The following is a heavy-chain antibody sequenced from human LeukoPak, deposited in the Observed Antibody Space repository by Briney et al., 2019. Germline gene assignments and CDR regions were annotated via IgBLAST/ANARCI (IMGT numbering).Heavy chain of an antibody. V-gene: IGHV4-34*01. J-gene: IGHJ6*03. CDR1: GGAFSGYY. CDR3: GAGAYYYHYMDV. Sequence: KASETLSLTCAVYGGAFSGYYWSWIRQPPGKGLEWIGEINHSGSTNYNPSLKSRVTISVDTSKNQFSLKLSSVTAADTAVYYCGAGAYYYHYMDVWRKGTTVTVSS. CDR2: INHSGST.